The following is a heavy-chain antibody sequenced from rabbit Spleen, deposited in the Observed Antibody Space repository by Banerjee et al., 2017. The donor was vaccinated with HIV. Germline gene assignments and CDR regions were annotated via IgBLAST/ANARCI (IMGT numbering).Heavy chain of an antibody. CDR3: ARDLVGVIGWNFYL. CDR2: INSATGKP. CDR1: GFSFSDRDV. Sequence: QEQLVESGGGLVQPEGSLTLTCKDSGFSFSDRDVMCWVRQAPGKGLEWIACINSATGKPVYATWAKGRFTISRTSSTTVTLRMTSLTAADRATYFCARDLVGVIGWNFYLWGPGTLVTVS. D-gene: IGHD1-1*01. J-gene: IGHJ4*01. V-gene: IGHV1S45*01.